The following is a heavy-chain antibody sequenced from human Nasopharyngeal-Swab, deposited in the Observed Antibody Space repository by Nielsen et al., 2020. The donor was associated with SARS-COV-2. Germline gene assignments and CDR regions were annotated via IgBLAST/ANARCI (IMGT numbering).Heavy chain of an antibody. D-gene: IGHD3-10*01. V-gene: IGHV1-46*01. CDR1: GYTFTSYP. CDR3: ARSGVAMVRGVISPCAFDI. J-gene: IGHJ3*02. CDR2: INPSGGST. Sequence: ASVKVSCKASGYTFTSYPIHWVRQAPGQGLEWLGLINPSGGSTTYAQKFQGRVTMTRDTSTSAVYMELNSLRSDDTAVYYCARSGVAMVRGVISPCAFDIWGQGTMVTVSS.